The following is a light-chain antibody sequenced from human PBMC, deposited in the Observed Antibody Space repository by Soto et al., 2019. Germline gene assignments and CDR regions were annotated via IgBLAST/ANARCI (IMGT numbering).Light chain of an antibody. CDR1: SSDVGGYNY. CDR2: EVS. Sequence: QSALTQPASVSGSPGQSITISCTGTSSDVGGYNYVSWYQQHPGKAPKLMIYEVSNRPSGVSNRFSGAKSGNTASLTISGLQAEDEADYYCSSYTSSSTLHFFGTGTKVTVL. V-gene: IGLV2-14*01. J-gene: IGLJ1*01. CDR3: SSYTSSSTLHF.